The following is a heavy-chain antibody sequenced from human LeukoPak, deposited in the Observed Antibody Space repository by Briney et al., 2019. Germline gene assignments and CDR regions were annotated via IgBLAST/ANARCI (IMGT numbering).Heavy chain of an antibody. J-gene: IGHJ4*02. CDR2: IKQDGSEK. V-gene: IGHV3-7*01. CDR3: ATFDNPFGY. D-gene: IGHD3-9*01. Sequence: GGSLRLSCAASGFTFSTYWMSWVRQAPGKGLEWVATIKQDGSEKYYVDSVKGRFTISRDNAKNSLYLQMNRLSADDTAVYYCATFDNPFGYWGQGTLVTVSS. CDR1: GFTFSTYW.